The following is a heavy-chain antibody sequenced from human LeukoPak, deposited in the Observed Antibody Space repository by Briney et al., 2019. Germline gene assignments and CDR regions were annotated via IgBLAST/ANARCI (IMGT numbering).Heavy chain of an antibody. J-gene: IGHJ4*02. Sequence: GGSLRLSCAASGFTFNNYAMNWVRQAPGKGLEWVSAISNTGRSTYYADSVKGRFTISRDNSKNTVFLQINSLRAEDTAVYYCAKDIEYNNSWTFDYWGQGTLVTVSS. CDR3: AKDIEYNNSWTFDY. CDR1: GFTFNNYA. D-gene: IGHD2/OR15-2a*01. V-gene: IGHV3-23*01. CDR2: ISNTGRST.